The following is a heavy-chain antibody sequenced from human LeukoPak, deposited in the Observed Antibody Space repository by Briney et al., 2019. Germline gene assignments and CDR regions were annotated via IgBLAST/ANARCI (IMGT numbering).Heavy chain of an antibody. J-gene: IGHJ6*02. Sequence: GGSLRLSCAASGFTFSSYWMSWVRQAPGKGLEWVANIKQDGSEKYYVDSVKGRFTISRDNAKISLYLQMNSLRAEDTAVYYCARDKYKPSGWYPYYYGMDVWGQGTTVTVSS. CDR3: ARDKYKPSGWYPYYYGMDV. CDR2: IKQDGSEK. D-gene: IGHD6-19*01. CDR1: GFTFSSYW. V-gene: IGHV3-7*01.